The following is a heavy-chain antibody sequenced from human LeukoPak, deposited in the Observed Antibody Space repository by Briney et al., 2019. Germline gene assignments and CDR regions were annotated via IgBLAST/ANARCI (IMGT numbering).Heavy chain of an antibody. CDR1: GYSFTSYW. J-gene: IGHJ5*02. V-gene: IGHV5-51*01. D-gene: IGHD3-10*01. Sequence: GESLKISCKGSGYSFTSYWIGWVRQMPGKGLEWMGIIYPGDSDTRYSPSFQGQVTISADKSISTAYLQWSSLKASDTAMYYCARQNPYYGSGSYSYSWFDPWGQGTLVTVSS. CDR3: ARQNPYYGSGSYSYSWFDP. CDR2: IYPGDSDT.